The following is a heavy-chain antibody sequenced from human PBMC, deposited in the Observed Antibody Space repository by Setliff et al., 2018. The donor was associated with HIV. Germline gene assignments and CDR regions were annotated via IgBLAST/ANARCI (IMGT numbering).Heavy chain of an antibody. Sequence: PSETLSLTCAVYGGYFSGYCWTWIRQTPGRGLEWIGEIQHSGRTNNNPSCKSRVTTSVDTSKNHFSLKLSSVTAADTAVYYCARVSCSSWYSTPRFYFYSIDVWGNGTTVTVSS. J-gene: IGHJ6*03. CDR2: IQHSGRT. CDR3: ARVSCSSWYSTPRFYFYSIDV. D-gene: IGHD6-13*01. CDR1: GGYFSGYC. V-gene: IGHV4-34*01.